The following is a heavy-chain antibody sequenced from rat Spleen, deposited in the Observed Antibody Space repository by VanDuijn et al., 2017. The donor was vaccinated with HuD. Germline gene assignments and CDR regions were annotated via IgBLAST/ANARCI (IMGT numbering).Heavy chain of an antibody. V-gene: IGHV5-29*01. D-gene: IGHD1-2*01. Sequence: EVQLVESDGGLVQPGRSLKLSCAASGFTFSDYGMAWVRQAPTKGLEWVATISYGDSSGHSSTYYRDSVKGRFTISRDNTKNTLYLQMDNLRSEDTATYYCTRHGIVAISTAHYSDYWGQGIMVTVSS. CDR2: ISYGDSSGHSST. CDR3: TRHGIVAISTAHYSDY. CDR1: GFTFSDYG. J-gene: IGHJ2*01.